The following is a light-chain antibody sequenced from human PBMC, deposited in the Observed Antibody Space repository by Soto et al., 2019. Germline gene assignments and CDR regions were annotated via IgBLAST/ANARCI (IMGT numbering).Light chain of an antibody. CDR1: SSDVGDYNY. J-gene: IGLJ2*01. CDR3: ISYTSSNTFVV. Sequence: QSALTQPASVSGSPGQSITISCTGTSSDVGDYNYVSWYQQHPGKAPKLIIYDVRHRPSGVSDRFSGSKSANTASLTISGLQGEDEADYYRISYTSSNTFVVLGGGTKLTVL. V-gene: IGLV2-14*01. CDR2: DVR.